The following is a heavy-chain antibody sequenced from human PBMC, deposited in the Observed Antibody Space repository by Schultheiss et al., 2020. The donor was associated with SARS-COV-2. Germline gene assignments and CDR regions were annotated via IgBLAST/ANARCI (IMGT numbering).Heavy chain of an antibody. Sequence: SETLSLTCTVSGGSISSYYWSWIRQPPGKGLEWIGYIYYSGSTYYNPSLKSRVTISVDTSKNQFSLKLSSVTAADTAVYYCARSAIVATIDWFDPWGQGTLVTVSS. J-gene: IGHJ5*02. V-gene: IGHV4-59*08. CDR1: GGSISSYY. CDR3: ARSAIVATIDWFDP. D-gene: IGHD5-12*01. CDR2: IYYSGST.